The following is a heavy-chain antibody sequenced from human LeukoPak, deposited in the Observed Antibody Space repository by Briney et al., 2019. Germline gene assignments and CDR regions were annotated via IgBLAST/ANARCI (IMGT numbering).Heavy chain of an antibody. V-gene: IGHV1-2*06. CDR2: INPNSGGT. CDR3: ARRGARYYDSSGYGDAFDI. Sequence: GASVKVSCKASGYTFTGYYMHWVRQAPGQGLEWMGRINPNSGGTNYAQKFQGRVTMTRDTSISTAYMELSRLRSDDTAVYYCARRGARYYDSSGYGDAFDIWGQGTMVTVSS. J-gene: IGHJ3*02. CDR1: GYTFTGYY. D-gene: IGHD3-22*01.